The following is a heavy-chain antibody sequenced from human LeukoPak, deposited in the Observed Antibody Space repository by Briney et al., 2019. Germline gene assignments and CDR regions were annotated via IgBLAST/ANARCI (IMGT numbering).Heavy chain of an antibody. J-gene: IGHJ4*02. V-gene: IGHV3-23*01. CDR3: AKDLVLLWFGDPNDWYFDY. CDR2: ISGSGGST. CDR1: GFTFSSYA. Sequence: GGPLRLSCAASGFTFSSYAMSWVRQAPGKGLEWVSAISGSGGSTYYADSVKGRFTISRDNSKNTLYLQMNSLRAEDTAVYYCAKDLVLLWFGDPNDWYFDYWGQGTLVTVSS. D-gene: IGHD3-10*01.